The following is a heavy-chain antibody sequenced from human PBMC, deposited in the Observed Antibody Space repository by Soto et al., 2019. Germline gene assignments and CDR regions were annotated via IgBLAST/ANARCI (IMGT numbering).Heavy chain of an antibody. CDR1: GYTLTELS. D-gene: IGHD1-1*01. V-gene: IGHV1-24*01. CDR2: FDPEDGET. Sequence: ASVKVSCKVSGYTLTELSMHWVRQAPGKGLEWMGGFDPEDGETIYAQKFQGRVTINPDTSKNQFSLQLNSVTPDDTAVYYCARDGAATGTYFAYWGQGALVTVSS. CDR3: ARDGAATGTYFAY. J-gene: IGHJ4*02.